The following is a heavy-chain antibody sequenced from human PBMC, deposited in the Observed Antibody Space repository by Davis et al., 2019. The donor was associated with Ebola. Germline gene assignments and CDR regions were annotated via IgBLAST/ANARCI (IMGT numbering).Heavy chain of an antibody. D-gene: IGHD2-15*01. CDR3: AKAPGYCSGGSCYVYYYYYGMDV. Sequence: GESLKISCVASGFTFSSYGMHWVRQAPGKGLEWVAVISYDGSNKYYADSVKGRFSISRDSSKNTLYLQMNSLRAEDTAVYYCAKAPGYCSGGSCYVYYYYYGMDVWGQGTTVTVSS. CDR2: ISYDGSNK. CDR1: GFTFSSYG. J-gene: IGHJ6*02. V-gene: IGHV3-30*18.